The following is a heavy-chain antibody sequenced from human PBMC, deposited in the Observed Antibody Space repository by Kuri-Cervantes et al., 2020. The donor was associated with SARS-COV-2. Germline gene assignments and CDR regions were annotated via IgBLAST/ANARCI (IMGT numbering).Heavy chain of an antibody. V-gene: IGHV4-30-2*01. J-gene: IGHJ6*03. Sequence: LRLSCTVSGGSISSGDYYWSWIRQPPGKGLEWIGYIYHSGSTYYNPSLKSRVTISVDRSKNQFSLKLSSVTAADTAVYYCARAPGRDCSSTSCYRVPDYYYMDVWGKGTTVTVSS. CDR1: GGSISSGDYY. CDR3: ARAPGRDCSSTSCYRVPDYYYMDV. D-gene: IGHD2-2*01. CDR2: IYHSGST.